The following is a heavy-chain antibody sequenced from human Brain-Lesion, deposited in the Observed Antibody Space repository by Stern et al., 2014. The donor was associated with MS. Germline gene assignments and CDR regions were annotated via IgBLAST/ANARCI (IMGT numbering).Heavy chain of an antibody. CDR2: INPNTGGP. CDR3: ARDQRGITIFGVVTDYYYLGMDV. Sequence: VQLVQSGAEVKKPGASVKVSCKTSGYIFTGYYIHWVRQAPGQGLEWMAWINPNTGGPKSAQKFQGRVTISRDTSLITAYMELSSLTSDDAAVYYCARDQRGITIFGVVTDYYYLGMDVWGQGTTVTVSS. D-gene: IGHD3-3*01. J-gene: IGHJ6*02. CDR1: GYIFTGYY. V-gene: IGHV1-2*02.